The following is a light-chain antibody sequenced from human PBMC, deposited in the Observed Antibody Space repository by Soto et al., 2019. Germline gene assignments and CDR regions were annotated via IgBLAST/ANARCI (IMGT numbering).Light chain of an antibody. CDR3: GTWDTSLTAYV. CDR1: TSNIGNNY. CDR2: DNN. V-gene: IGLV1-51*01. J-gene: IGLJ1*01. Sequence: QSILTQPPSVSAAPGQQVTISCSGGTSNIGNNYVSWYQQLPGTAPKLLIYDNNKRPSGIPDRFSASKSGTSATLGITGLQTGDEADYYCGTWDTSLTAYVFGSGTKVTVL.